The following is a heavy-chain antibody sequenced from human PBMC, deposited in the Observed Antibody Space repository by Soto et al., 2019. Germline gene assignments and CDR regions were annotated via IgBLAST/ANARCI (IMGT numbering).Heavy chain of an antibody. CDR1: GYTFTSYG. Sequence: QVQLVQSGAEVKKPGASVKVSCKASGYTFTSYGISWVRQAPGQGLEWMGWISAYNGNTNYAQKLQGRGTMTTDTASSTAYMELRRVRSYDTAVYYCARDKGDGSGSYYGYWGQGSLVILSS. D-gene: IGHD3-10*01. V-gene: IGHV1-18*01. CDR2: ISAYNGNT. CDR3: ARDKGDGSGSYYGY. J-gene: IGHJ4*02.